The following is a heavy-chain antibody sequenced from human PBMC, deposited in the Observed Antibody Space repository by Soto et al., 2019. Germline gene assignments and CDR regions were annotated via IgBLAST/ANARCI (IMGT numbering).Heavy chain of an antibody. CDR2: IYYSGST. Sequence: SETLSLTCTVSGGSISSGDYYWSWIRQPPGKGLEWIGYIYYSGSTYYNPSLKSRVTISVDTSKNQFSLKLSSVTAADTAVYYCARSLFSKRGLPWYFDYWGQGTLVTVYS. CDR3: ARSLFSKRGLPWYFDY. J-gene: IGHJ4*02. D-gene: IGHD1-1*01. V-gene: IGHV4-30-4*01. CDR1: GGSISSGDYY.